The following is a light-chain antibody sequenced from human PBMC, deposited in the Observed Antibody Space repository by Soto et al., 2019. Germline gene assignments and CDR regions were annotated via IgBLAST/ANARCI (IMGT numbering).Light chain of an antibody. Sequence: EIVLTQSPGTLSLSPGERATLSCSASQSVCSTYLAWYQQKPGQAPKLLIYGVSSRATGIPDRFSGSGSGTDFTLTISRLEPEDVAVYYCQQYGTSPLTFGPGTKVDI. V-gene: IGKV3-20*01. CDR2: GVS. CDR1: QSVCSTY. CDR3: QQYGTSPLT. J-gene: IGKJ3*01.